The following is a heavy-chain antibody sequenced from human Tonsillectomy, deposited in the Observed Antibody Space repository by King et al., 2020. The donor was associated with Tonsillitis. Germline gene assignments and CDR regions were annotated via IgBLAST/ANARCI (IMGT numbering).Heavy chain of an antibody. V-gene: IGHV3-30*04. CDR3: AREREPFGWEILRHYYYYGMDV. CDR2: LSYAGRNK. J-gene: IGHJ6*02. D-gene: IGHD1-26*01. CDR1: GFTFSSYV. Sequence: HVQLVESGGGGVQPGRSLRLSCAASGFTFSSYVMHWVRQAPGKGLEWGAILSYAGRNKYYADSVKGRFTISRDNSKNMLYLQMNSLRAEETAVYYCAREREPFGWEILRHYYYYGMDVWGQGTTVTVSS.